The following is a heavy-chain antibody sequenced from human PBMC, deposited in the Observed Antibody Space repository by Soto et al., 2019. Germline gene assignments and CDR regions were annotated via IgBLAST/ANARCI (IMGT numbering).Heavy chain of an antibody. J-gene: IGHJ6*02. Sequence: GGSLRLSCAASGFTFSSYAMHWVRQAPGKGLEWVAVISYDGRNRYYADSVKGRFTISRDNSKNTLYLQMSSLRAEDTAVYYCVKDGSSGWPYYYGMDVWGQGTTVTVSS. V-gene: IGHV3-30*18. CDR2: ISYDGRNR. CDR3: VKDGSSGWPYYYGMDV. D-gene: IGHD6-19*01. CDR1: GFTFSSYA.